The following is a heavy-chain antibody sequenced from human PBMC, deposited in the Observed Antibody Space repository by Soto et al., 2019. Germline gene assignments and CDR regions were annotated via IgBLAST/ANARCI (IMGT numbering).Heavy chain of an antibody. V-gene: IGHV4-31*02. Sequence: SETLSLTXTVSGGSISSGGYYWSWIRQHPGKGLERIGYIYYSGSTYYNPSLKSRVTISVDTSKNQFSLKLSSVTAADTAVYYCARVARSGPYYYYGMDVWGQGTTVTVSS. CDR1: GGSISSGGYY. CDR3: ARVARSGPYYYYGMDV. D-gene: IGHD3-3*01. J-gene: IGHJ6*02. CDR2: IYYSGST.